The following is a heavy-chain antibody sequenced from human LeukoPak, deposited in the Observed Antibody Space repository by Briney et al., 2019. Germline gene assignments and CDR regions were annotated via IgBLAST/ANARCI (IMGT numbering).Heavy chain of an antibody. D-gene: IGHD3-3*01. CDR2: IRYDGSNK. CDR1: GFTFSSYG. CDR3: AKDLRDLWSGYSYYFDY. Sequence: GGSLRLSCAASGFTFSSYGMHWVRQAPGKGLEWVAFIRYDGSNKYYADSVKGRFTISRDNSKNTLYLQMNSLRAEDTAVYYCAKDLRDLWSGYSYYFDYWGQGTLVTVSS. J-gene: IGHJ4*02. V-gene: IGHV3-30*02.